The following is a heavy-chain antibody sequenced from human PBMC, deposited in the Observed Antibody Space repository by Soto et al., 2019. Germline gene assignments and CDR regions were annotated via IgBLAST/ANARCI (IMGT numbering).Heavy chain of an antibody. V-gene: IGHV4-34*01. J-gene: IGHJ4*02. CDR3: ARGSSGGRGLDY. CDR1: GGSFSGYY. CDR2: INHSGST. Sequence: PSETLSLTCAVYGGSFSGYYWSWIRQPPGKGLEWIGEINHSGSTNYNPSLKSRVTISVDTSKNQFSLKLTSVTAADTAVYYCARGSSGGRGLDYSGQATLVTVSS. D-gene: IGHD6-19*01.